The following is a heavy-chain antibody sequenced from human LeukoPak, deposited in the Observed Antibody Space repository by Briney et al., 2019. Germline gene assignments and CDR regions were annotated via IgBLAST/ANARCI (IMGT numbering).Heavy chain of an antibody. CDR3: AIKLLSMTDYYYGMDV. V-gene: IGHV1-24*01. CDR2: FDPEDGET. CDR1: GYTVTELS. D-gene: IGHD2-2*01. Sequence: EASVKVSCKVSGYTVTELSMHWVRQAPGKGLEWMGGFDPEDGETIYAQKFQGRVTMTEDTSTDTAYMELSSLRSEDTAVYYCAIKLLSMTDYYYGMDVWGKGTTVTVSS. J-gene: IGHJ6*04.